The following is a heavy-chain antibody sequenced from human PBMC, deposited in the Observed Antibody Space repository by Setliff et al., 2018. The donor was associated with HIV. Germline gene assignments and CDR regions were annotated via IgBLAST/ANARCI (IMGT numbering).Heavy chain of an antibody. V-gene: IGHV1-2*04. Sequence: ASVKVSCKASGYSFTDYYIHWVRQAPGQGLEWMGWINPKSDGTNYAQKFQGWITMTRDTSISTAYMELSRLRSDDTAVYYCARSDYYDSSGYSWFDPWGQGTLVTVSS. CDR2: INPKSDGT. D-gene: IGHD3-22*01. CDR3: ARSDYYDSSGYSWFDP. J-gene: IGHJ5*02. CDR1: GYSFTDYY.